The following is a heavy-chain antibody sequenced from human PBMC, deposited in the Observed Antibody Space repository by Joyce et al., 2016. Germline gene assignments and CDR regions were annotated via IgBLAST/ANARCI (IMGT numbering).Heavy chain of an antibody. CDR1: GSSFGNYA. CDR3: AAAGGFRDSFHI. CDR2: ISPSGGSI. V-gene: IGHV3-23*01. Sequence: EVQLLESGGVLVQPGGSLRLSCAASGSSFGNYAMYCVRQAPGKGLEWVSVISPSGGSIYYEDSVKGRFTVSRDNFKDTMYLQMTGLRDADTAVFYCAAAGGFRDSFHIWGQGTMVTVSS. D-gene: IGHD2/OR15-2a*01. J-gene: IGHJ3*02.